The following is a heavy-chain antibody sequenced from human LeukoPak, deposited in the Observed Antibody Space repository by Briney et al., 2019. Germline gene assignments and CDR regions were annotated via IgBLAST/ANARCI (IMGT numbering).Heavy chain of an antibody. CDR2: INHSGST. CDR1: GVSFSGYY. D-gene: IGHD6-13*01. V-gene: IGHV4-34*01. J-gene: IGHJ4*02. CDR3: ARVIAAAGIRYFDY. Sequence: KPSETLSLTCAVYGVSFSGYYWSWLRQPPGKGLEWIGEINHSGSTNYNPSLKSRVTISVDTSKKQFSLKLSSVTAADTAVYYCARVIAAAGIRYFDYWGQGTLVTVSS.